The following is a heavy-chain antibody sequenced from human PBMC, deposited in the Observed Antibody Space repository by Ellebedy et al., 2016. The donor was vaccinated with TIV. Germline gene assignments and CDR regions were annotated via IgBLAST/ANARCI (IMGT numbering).Heavy chain of an antibody. CDR2: IRPNSGDT. V-gene: IGHV1-2*02. Sequence: ASVKVSXXTSGYTLPTFYLHWVRQAPGQGPECMGWIRPNSGDTNYAQKFQDRVTMTSDTSISTVYMELNRLRSDNTAIYYCARGSDYYGLGSHFYWGQGVLVTVSS. D-gene: IGHD3-10*01. CDR1: GYTLPTFY. CDR3: ARGSDYYGLGSHFY. J-gene: IGHJ4*02.